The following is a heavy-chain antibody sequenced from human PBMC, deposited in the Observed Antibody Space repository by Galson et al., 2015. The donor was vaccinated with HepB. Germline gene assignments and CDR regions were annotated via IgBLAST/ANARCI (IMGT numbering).Heavy chain of an antibody. Sequence: LSLTCTVSGGSITNYYCSWLRQPPGKGLEWIAYTYYSGSTKYNPSLKSRVTISIDTSKNQFSLNLSSVTAADTAVYYCAISPDSGDYYYYYMDVWGKGTTVTVSS. V-gene: IGHV4-59*08. J-gene: IGHJ6*03. D-gene: IGHD4-17*01. CDR1: GGSITNYY. CDR2: TYYSGST. CDR3: AISPDSGDYYYYYMDV.